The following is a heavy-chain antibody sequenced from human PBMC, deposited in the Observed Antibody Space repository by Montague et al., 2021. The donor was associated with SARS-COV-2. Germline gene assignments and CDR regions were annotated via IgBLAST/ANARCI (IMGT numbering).Heavy chain of an antibody. CDR3: AKDRGGNSDWYFDL. Sequence: SLRLSCAASGFTFSSYAMSWVRQAPGKGLEWVSGISSSGGHTYYADSVKGRSTISRDNSKNTLYLQMNSLGAEDTAVYYCAKDRGGNSDWYFDLWGRGTLVIGSP. CDR2: ISSSGGHT. CDR1: GFTFSSYA. J-gene: IGHJ2*01. D-gene: IGHD4-23*01. V-gene: IGHV3-23*01.